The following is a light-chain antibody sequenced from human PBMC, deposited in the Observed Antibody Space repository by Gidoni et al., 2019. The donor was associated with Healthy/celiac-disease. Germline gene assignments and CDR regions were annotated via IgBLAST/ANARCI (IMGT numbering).Light chain of an antibody. V-gene: IGKV4-1*01. J-gene: IGKJ1*01. CDR2: WAS. CDR3: QQYYSIPRRT. Sequence: DIVMTQSPDSLAVSLGERATINCKSSQSVLYSSNNKNYLAWYQQKPGQPPKLPIYWASTRESGVPDRFSGSGSGTDFTLTISRLQAEDVAVYYCQQYYSIPRRTFGQXTKVEIK. CDR1: QSVLYSSNNKNY.